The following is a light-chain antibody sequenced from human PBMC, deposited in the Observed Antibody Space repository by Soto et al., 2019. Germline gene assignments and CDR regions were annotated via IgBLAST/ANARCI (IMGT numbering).Light chain of an antibody. CDR2: EGT. J-gene: IGLJ3*02. Sequence: QSALTQPASVSGSRGQSITISCTGTSSDVGSYNLVSWYQQHPGKAPKLMIYEGTKRPSGISNRFSGSKSGNTASLTISGLQAEDEADYYCNSYTTSSTRVFGGGTKVTVL. CDR3: NSYTTSSTRV. CDR1: SSDVGSYNL. V-gene: IGLV2-14*02.